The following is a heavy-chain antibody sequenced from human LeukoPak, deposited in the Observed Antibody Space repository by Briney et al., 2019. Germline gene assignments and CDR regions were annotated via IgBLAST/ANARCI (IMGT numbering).Heavy chain of an antibody. Sequence: SETLSLTCTVSGGSISSGDYYWSWIRQPPGKGLEWIGYIYYSGSTYYNPSLKSRVTISVDTSKNQFSLKLSSVTAADTAVYYCARGQAEIENVYYDFWSGYSINAFDIWGQGTMVTVSS. CDR2: IYYSGST. CDR1: GGSISSGDYY. J-gene: IGHJ3*02. V-gene: IGHV4-30-4*08. CDR3: ARGQAEIENVYYDFWSGYSINAFDI. D-gene: IGHD3-3*01.